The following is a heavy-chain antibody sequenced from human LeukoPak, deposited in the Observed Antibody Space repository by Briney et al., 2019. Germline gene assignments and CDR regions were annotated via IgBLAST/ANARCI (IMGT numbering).Heavy chain of an antibody. CDR1: GITFSSYA. CDR3: AKDTSIGYSDSYYGMDV. D-gene: IGHD5-24*01. J-gene: IGHJ6*02. V-gene: IGHV3-23*01. CDR2: ISGSGGST. Sequence: GGSLRLSCAASGITFSSYAMSWVRQAPGKGLEWVSTISGSGGSTYYADSVKGRFTISRDNSKNTLYLQMNSLRAEDTAVYYCAKDTSIGYSDSYYGMDVWGQGTTVTVSS.